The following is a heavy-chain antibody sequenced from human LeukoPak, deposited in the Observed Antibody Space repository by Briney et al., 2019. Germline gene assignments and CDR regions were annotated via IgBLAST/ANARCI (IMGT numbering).Heavy chain of an antibody. D-gene: IGHD3-3*01. J-gene: IGHJ4*02. CDR3: ARALEWFETTDY. CDR1: GGSISSGDYY. V-gene: IGHV4-30-4*01. Sequence: SQTLSLTCTVSGGSISSGDYYWSWIRQPPGKGLEWIGYIYYSGSTYYNPSLKSRVTISVDTSKNQFSLKLSSVTAADTAVCYCARALEWFETTDYWGQGTLVTVSS. CDR2: IYYSGST.